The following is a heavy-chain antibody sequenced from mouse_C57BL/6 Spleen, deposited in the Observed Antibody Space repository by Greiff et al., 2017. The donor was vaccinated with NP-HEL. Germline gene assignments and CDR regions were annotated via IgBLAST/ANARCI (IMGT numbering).Heavy chain of an antibody. CDR3: ARSNDGYPDV. D-gene: IGHD2-3*01. CDR1: GYAFSSSW. CDR2: IYPGDGDT. Sequence: VQLQQSGPELVKPGASVKISCKASGYAFSSSWMNWVKQRPGKGLEWIGRIYPGDGDTNYNGKFKGKATLTADKSSSTAYMQLSSLTSEDSAVYFCARSNDGYPDVWGTGTTVTVSS. V-gene: IGHV1-82*01. J-gene: IGHJ1*03.